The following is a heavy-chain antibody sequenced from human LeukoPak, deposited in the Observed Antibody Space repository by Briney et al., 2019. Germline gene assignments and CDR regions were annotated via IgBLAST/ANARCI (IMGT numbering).Heavy chain of an antibody. CDR1: GFTFSSYA. Sequence: HPGGSLRLSCAASGFTFSSYAMSWVRQAPGKGLEWVSAISGSGGSTYYADSVKGRFTISRDNSKNTLYLQMNSLRAEDTAVYYCARVGPFGGQLPISMWGQGTMVTVSS. CDR3: ARVGPFGGQLPISM. J-gene: IGHJ3*02. CDR2: ISGSGGST. D-gene: IGHD2-2*01. V-gene: IGHV3-23*01.